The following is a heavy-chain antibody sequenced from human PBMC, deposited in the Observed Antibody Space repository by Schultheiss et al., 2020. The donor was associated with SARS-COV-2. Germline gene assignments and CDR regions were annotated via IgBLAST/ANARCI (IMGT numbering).Heavy chain of an antibody. CDR3: AKAHGSSTMVRGVIYFDY. CDR2: ISGSGGGT. CDR1: GFTFSSYA. V-gene: IGHV3-23*01. Sequence: GESLKISCAASGFTFSSYAMSWVRQAPGKGLEWVSTISGSGGGTYYADSVKGRFTISRDNSKNTYYLQMNSLRAEDTAVYYCAKAHGSSTMVRGVIYFDYWGQGTLVTVSS. J-gene: IGHJ4*02. D-gene: IGHD3-10*01.